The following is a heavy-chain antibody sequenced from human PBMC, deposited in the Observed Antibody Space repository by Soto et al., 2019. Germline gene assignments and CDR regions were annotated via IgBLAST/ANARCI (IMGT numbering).Heavy chain of an antibody. V-gene: IGHV3-53*01. CDR2: IYSGGYT. Sequence: EVQLVESGGGLIQPGGSLRLSCAVSGFTVSNNYMSWVRQAPGKGLEGVSVIYSGGYTAYGDSVKGRFTISRDNSKNTPTFQRNSLGGADPAGFFWAPRPGGGGYWGQGTLVTVSS. CDR3: APRPGGGGY. D-gene: IGHD3-10*01. CDR1: GFTVSNNY. J-gene: IGHJ4*02.